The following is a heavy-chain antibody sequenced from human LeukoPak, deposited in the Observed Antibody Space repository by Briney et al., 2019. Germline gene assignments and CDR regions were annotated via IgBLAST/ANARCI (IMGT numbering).Heavy chain of an antibody. CDR1: GYGFTSYR. Sequence: GESLKISCKGSGYGFTSYRIGWVRQMPGKGLEWMGIIYPGDSDTRYSPSFQGQVTISADKSISTAYLQWSSLKASDTAMYYCARAGGDYXYGMDXWGRGTTVTVSS. V-gene: IGHV5-51*01. CDR3: ARAGGDYXYGMDX. CDR2: IYPGDSDT. J-gene: IGHJ6*02. D-gene: IGHD6-19*01.